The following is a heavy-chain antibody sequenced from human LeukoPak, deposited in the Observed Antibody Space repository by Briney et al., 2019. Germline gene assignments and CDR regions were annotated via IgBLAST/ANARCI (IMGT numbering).Heavy chain of an antibody. V-gene: IGHV1-69*04. CDR2: IIPILGIA. D-gene: IGHD3-3*01. J-gene: IGHJ6*02. Sequence: ASVKVSCKASGGTFSSYATSWVRQAPGQGLEWMGRIIPILGIANYAQKFQGRVTITADKSTSTAYMELSSLRSEDTAVYYCARASFWSGYYDYYYYGMDVWGQGTTVTVSS. CDR3: ARASFWSGYYDYYYYGMDV. CDR1: GGTFSSYA.